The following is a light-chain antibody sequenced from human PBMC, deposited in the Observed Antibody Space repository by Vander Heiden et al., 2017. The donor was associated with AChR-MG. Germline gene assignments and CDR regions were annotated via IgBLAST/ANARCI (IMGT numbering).Light chain of an antibody. J-gene: IGLJ1*01. CDR3: NSRDSSGNQVV. CDR1: RLRSYY. Sequence: SDLPRDPAVSFALGQTVRITCQGDRLRSYYASWYRQKPGQAPVLVIYSKNDRPSGIPDRFSGSSSGKTATLTITGAQAEDETDYYCNSRDSSGNQVVFGTGTKVTVL. CDR2: SKN. V-gene: IGLV3-19*01.